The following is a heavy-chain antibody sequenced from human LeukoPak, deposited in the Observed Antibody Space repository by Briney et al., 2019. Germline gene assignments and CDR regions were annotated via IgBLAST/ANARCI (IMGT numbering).Heavy chain of an antibody. Sequence: GGSLRLSCSASGFTFSSYAMHWVRQAPGKGLEYVSAISSNGGSTYYADSVKGRFTISRDNSKNTLYLQMSSLRAEDTAVYYCVTTGEAGREDIDYWGQGTLVTVSS. CDR1: GFTFSSYA. D-gene: IGHD7-27*01. J-gene: IGHJ4*02. V-gene: IGHV3-64D*09. CDR3: VTTGEAGREDIDY. CDR2: ISSNGGST.